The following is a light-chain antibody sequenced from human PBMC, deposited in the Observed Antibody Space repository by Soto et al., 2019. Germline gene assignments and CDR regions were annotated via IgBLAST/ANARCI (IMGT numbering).Light chain of an antibody. J-gene: IGLJ2*01. CDR2: NND. Sequence: QAVVTQPPSTSGTPGQRVTVSCSGSSSNIGRYPVNWYQQLPGTAPKLRIYNNDKRSSGVPDRFSGSKSGTSVSLAISGLLSEDEADYYCAAWDDSLNGLVFGGGTKLTVL. CDR3: AAWDDSLNGLV. CDR1: SSNIGRYP. V-gene: IGLV1-44*01.